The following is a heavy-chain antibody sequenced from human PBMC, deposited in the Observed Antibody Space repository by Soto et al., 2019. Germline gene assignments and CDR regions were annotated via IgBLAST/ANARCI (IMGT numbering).Heavy chain of an antibody. J-gene: IGHJ4*02. CDR3: ASSNYYDSSGYYFHYGY. D-gene: IGHD3-22*01. V-gene: IGHV1-69*01. CDR1: GGTFSIYA. Sequence: QVQLVQSGAEVKKPGSSLKVSWKASGGTFSIYAISWVRQAPGQGLEWMGGIIPIFGTANYAQKFQGRVTITADESTSTAYMELSSLRSEDTAVYYCASSNYYDSSGYYFHYGYWGQGTLVTVSS. CDR2: IIPIFGTA.